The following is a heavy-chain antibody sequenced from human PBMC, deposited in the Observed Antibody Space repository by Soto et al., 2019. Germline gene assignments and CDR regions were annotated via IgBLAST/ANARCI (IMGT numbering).Heavy chain of an antibody. Sequence: EVQLLESGGGLVQPGGSLRLSCAASGFTFSSYAMSWVRQAPGKGLEWVSGISGSGGSTYYADSVKGRFTISRDNSKNTLYLQMNSLRAQDTAVYYCARLIAVAINWFDPWGKGTLVTVSS. V-gene: IGHV3-23*01. CDR3: ARLIAVAINWFDP. D-gene: IGHD6-19*01. CDR1: GFTFSSYA. CDR2: ISGSGGST. J-gene: IGHJ5*02.